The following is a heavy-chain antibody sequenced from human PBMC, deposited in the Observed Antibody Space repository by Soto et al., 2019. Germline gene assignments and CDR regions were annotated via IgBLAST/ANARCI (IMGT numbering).Heavy chain of an antibody. V-gene: IGHV1-46*01. J-gene: IGHJ5*02. CDR2: INPNGGST. CDR3: ARDQNTPCYYDSSGYPRLGFDP. CDR1: AVTFTSYF. D-gene: IGHD3-22*01. Sequence: ASVKVSCKAPAVTFTSYFMHWVRQAPGHGLEWIGVINPNGGSTKFAQTFQGRVTMTGDTSTSTVYMELGSLRSEDTAVYYCARDQNTPCYYDSSGYPRLGFDPWGQGTLVTVSS.